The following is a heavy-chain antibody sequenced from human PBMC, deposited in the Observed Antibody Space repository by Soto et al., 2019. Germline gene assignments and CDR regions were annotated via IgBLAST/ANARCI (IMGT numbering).Heavy chain of an antibody. CDR2: IFYSGST. CDR3: ARDGKVSGSATHWFDP. V-gene: IGHV4-59*01. D-gene: IGHD1-26*01. CDR1: GGSISNYY. Sequence: PSETLSLTCTVSGGSISNYYWSWIRQPPGKGLEWIGCIFYSGSTNYSPSLRSRVTISVDTSKNQFSLELSSVTAADTAVYYCARDGKVSGSATHWFDPWGQGTLVPSP. J-gene: IGHJ5*02.